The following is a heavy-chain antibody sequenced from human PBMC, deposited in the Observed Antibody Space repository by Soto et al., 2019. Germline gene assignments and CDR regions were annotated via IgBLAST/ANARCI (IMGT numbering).Heavy chain of an antibody. Sequence: GGSLRLSCAASGFTFSSYAMSWVRQAPGKGLEWVSAISGSGGSTYYADSVKGRFTISRDNSKNTLYLQMNSLRAEDTAVYYCVKAQGSGSYPFFQHWGQGTLVTVSS. J-gene: IGHJ1*01. CDR3: VKAQGSGSYPFFQH. CDR2: ISGSGGST. V-gene: IGHV3-23*01. CDR1: GFTFSSYA. D-gene: IGHD1-26*01.